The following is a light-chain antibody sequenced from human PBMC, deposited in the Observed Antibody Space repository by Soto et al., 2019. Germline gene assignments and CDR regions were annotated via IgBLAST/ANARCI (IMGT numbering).Light chain of an antibody. CDR3: QQYYSTPKLT. J-gene: IGKJ4*01. Sequence: DIVMTQSPDSLAVSVSERATINCKSSQSVLYSSNNKNYLAWYQQKPGQPPKLLIYWASTRESGVPDRFSGSGSGTDFTLTISSLQAEDVAVYYCQQYYSTPKLTFGGGTKVEIK. V-gene: IGKV4-1*01. CDR1: QSVLYSSNNKNY. CDR2: WAS.